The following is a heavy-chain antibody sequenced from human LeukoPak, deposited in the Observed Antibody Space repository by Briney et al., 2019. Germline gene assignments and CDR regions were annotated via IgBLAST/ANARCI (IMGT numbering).Heavy chain of an antibody. V-gene: IGHV4-59*01. CDR3: ARTKLESHGFDI. J-gene: IGHJ3*02. Sequence: SETLSLTCAVYGGSFSGYYWSWIRQPPGKGLEWIGYIYYSGSTNYNPSLKSRVTISEDTSKNQFSLKLTSVTAADTAVYYCARTKLESHGFDIWGQGTMVTVSS. CDR1: GGSFSGYY. D-gene: IGHD1-1*01. CDR2: IYYSGST.